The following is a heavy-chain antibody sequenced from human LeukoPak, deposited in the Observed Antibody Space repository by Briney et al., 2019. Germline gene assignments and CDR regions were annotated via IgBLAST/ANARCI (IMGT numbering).Heavy chain of an antibody. J-gene: IGHJ4*02. D-gene: IGHD6-13*01. V-gene: IGHV3-9*03. CDR2: ISWNSGSI. CDR3: AKGLGSSCWFSFDY. Sequence: LSGGSLRLSCAASGFTFDDYAMHWVRQAPGKGLEWVSGISWNSGSIGYADSVKGRFTISRDNAKNSLYLQMNSPRAEDMALYYCAKGLGSSCWFSFDYWGQGTLVTVSS. CDR1: GFTFDDYA.